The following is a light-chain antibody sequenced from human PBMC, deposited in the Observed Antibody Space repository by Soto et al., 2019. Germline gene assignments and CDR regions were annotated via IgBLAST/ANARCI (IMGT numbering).Light chain of an antibody. Sequence: MTQSPSSLSASVGYRVTSTCRGSQSISSYLNWYQQKPGQAPRLLIYGASTRATGIPARFSGSGSGTEFTLTISSLQSEDFAVYYCQQYSNWPPITFGQGTRLEIK. V-gene: IGKV3-15*01. CDR1: QSISSY. CDR3: QQYSNWPPIT. J-gene: IGKJ5*01. CDR2: GAS.